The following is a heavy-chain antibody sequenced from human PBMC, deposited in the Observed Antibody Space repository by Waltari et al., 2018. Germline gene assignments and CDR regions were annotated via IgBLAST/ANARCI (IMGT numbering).Heavy chain of an antibody. CDR2: INHSGST. CDR3: AGGKFWSGPRPFDY. V-gene: IGHV4-34*01. CDR1: GGSFSGYY. Sequence: QVQLQQLGAGLLKPSETLSLTCAVYGGSFSGYYLSGIRQPPGKGLEWIGEINHSGSTNYNPSLKSRVTISVDTSKNQFSLKLSSVTAADTAVYYCAGGKFWSGPRPFDYWGQGTLVTVSS. J-gene: IGHJ4*02. D-gene: IGHD3-3*01.